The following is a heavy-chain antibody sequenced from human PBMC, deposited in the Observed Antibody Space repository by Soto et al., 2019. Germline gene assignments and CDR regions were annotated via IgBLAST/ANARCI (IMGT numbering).Heavy chain of an antibody. CDR3: ATAVPFDY. CDR2: INSDGSST. J-gene: IGHJ4*02. V-gene: IGHV3-74*01. CDR1: GFTFSSYW. Sequence: EVQLVESGGGLVQPGGSLRLSCAASGFTFSSYWMHWLRQAPGKGLVWVSRINSDGSSTFYADSVKGRFTISRDNAKNTLYLQMNSRRAEDTGVYYCATAVPFDYWGQGTLVTVSS. D-gene: IGHD2-2*01.